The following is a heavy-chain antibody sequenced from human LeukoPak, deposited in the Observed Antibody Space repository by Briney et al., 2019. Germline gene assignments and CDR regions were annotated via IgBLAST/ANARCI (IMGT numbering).Heavy chain of an antibody. CDR3: AREGGSSWPDAFDI. Sequence: GGSLRLSCAASGFTFSSYEMNWVRQAPGKGLEGASYISSSGSTIYYADSVKGRFTISRDNAKNSLYLQMNSLRAEDTAVYYCAREGGSSWPDAFDIWGQGTMVTVSS. J-gene: IGHJ3*02. CDR1: GFTFSSYE. CDR2: ISSSGSTI. D-gene: IGHD6-13*01. V-gene: IGHV3-48*03.